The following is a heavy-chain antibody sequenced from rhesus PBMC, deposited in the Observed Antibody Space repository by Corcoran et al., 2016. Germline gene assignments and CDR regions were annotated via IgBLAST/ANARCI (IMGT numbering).Heavy chain of an antibody. CDR1: GGSISSNY. D-gene: IGHD3-16*01. CDR3: ARYYYSGSYYYRSLDV. V-gene: IGHV4-169*01. J-gene: IGHJ5-2*02. Sequence: QVQLQESGPGVVKPSETLSVTCAVSGGSISSNYWSWIRQAPGKGLVWIGYISGSGVNANYNPSLGSRVTLSVDTSKNQFSLDLSSVTAADTAVYYCARYYYSGSYYYRSLDVWGRGVLVTVSS. CDR2: ISGSGVNA.